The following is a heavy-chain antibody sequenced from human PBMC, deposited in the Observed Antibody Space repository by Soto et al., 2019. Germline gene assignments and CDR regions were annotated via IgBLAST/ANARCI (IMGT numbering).Heavy chain of an antibody. CDR3: ARADIVNTGFFDY. CDR1: GGSVSSGSYY. V-gene: IGHV4-61*01. Sequence: QVQLQESGPGLVKPSETLSLTCTVSGGSVSSGSYYWSWLRQPPGKGLEWIGHIDNSGSTKYNPSLKSRVTISADTSKNNFSLNLSSVTAADTAVIYCARADIVNTGFFDYWGQGTLVTVSS. D-gene: IGHD5-12*01. CDR2: IDNSGST. J-gene: IGHJ4*02.